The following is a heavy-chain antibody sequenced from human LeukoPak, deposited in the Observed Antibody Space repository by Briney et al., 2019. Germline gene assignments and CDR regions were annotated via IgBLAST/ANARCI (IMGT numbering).Heavy chain of an antibody. CDR2: IGSTSTYM. J-gene: IGHJ4*02. CDR1: GFTFTGYA. Sequence: GGSLRLSCAASGFTFTGYALNWVRQAPGKGLEWVSSIGSTSTYMYYADSMKGRFTISRDPAKNSLYLQMNSLRPEDTAVYFCARLLGQGDGYKAFDWRGQGTLVTVSS. D-gene: IGHD5-24*01. V-gene: IGHV3-21*01. CDR3: ARLLGQGDGYKAFDW.